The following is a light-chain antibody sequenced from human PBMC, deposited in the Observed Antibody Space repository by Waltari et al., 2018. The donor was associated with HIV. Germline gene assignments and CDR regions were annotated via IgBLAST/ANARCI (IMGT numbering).Light chain of an antibody. V-gene: IGKV1-5*03. CDR1: QTINSW. CDR2: EAS. J-gene: IGKJ1*01. Sequence: DMQMTQSPSTLSASVGDRVTITCRASQTINSWLAWYQQKPGKAPKLLIYEASGLESGVPSRFSGSGSGTEFTLTISSLQPDDFATYYGQQYDDYRTFGPGTKVEI. CDR3: QQYDDYRT.